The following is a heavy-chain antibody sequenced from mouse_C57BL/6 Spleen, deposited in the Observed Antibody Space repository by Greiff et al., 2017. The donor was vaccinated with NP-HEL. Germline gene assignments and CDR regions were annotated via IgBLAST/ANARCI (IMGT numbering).Heavy chain of an antibody. Sequence: VKLVESGPGLVAPSQRLSITCTVSGFSLTSYGVDWVRQSPGKGLEWLGVIWGVGSTNYNSALKSRLSISKDNSKSQVFVKMNSLQTDDTAMYYCARSNYYAMDYWGQGTSVTVSS. D-gene: IGHD2-5*01. CDR1: GFSLTSYG. J-gene: IGHJ4*01. CDR3: ARSNYYAMDY. CDR2: IWGVGST. V-gene: IGHV2-6*01.